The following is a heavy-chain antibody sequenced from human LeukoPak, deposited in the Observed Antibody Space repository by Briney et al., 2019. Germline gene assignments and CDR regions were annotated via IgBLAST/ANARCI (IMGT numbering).Heavy chain of an antibody. J-gene: IGHJ3*02. CDR2: INSDGSST. Sequence: GGSLRLSCAASGFTFSSYAMNWVGQAPGKGLVWVSRINSDGSSTDYADSVKGRFTISRDNAKNTLYLQMNSLRAEDTAMYYCARDKYGGNSNAFDIWGQGTMVIVSS. CDR3: ARDKYGGNSNAFDI. V-gene: IGHV3-74*01. D-gene: IGHD4-23*01. CDR1: GFTFSSYA.